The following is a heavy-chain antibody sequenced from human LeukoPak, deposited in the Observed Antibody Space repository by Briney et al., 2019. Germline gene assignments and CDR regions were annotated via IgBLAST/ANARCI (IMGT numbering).Heavy chain of an antibody. CDR1: GFTFSSYW. Sequence: GGSLRLSCAASGFTFSSYWMSWVRQAPGKGLEWVANIKQDGSEKYYVDSVKGGFTISRDNAKNSLYLQMNSLRAEDTAVYYCARGPVRGDYDDYFDYWGQGTLVTVSS. CDR3: ARGPVRGDYDDYFDY. D-gene: IGHD4-17*01. CDR2: IKQDGSEK. V-gene: IGHV3-7*01. J-gene: IGHJ4*02.